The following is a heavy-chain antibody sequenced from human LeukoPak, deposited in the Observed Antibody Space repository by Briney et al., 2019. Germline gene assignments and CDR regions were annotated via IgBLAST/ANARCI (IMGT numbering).Heavy chain of an antibody. CDR1: GGSISSGGYS. Sequence: SQTLSLTCAVSGGSISSGGYSWSWIRQPPGKGLEWIGYIYHSGSTYYNPSLKSRVTISVDRSKNQFSLKLSSVAAADTAVYYCARGSPPAYYYDSSGYPSFDYWGQGTLVTVSS. D-gene: IGHD3-22*01. CDR2: IYHSGST. V-gene: IGHV4-30-2*01. J-gene: IGHJ4*02. CDR3: ARGSPPAYYYDSSGYPSFDY.